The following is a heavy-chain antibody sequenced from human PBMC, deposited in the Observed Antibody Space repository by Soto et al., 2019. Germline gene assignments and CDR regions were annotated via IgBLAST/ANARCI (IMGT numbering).Heavy chain of an antibody. CDR3: ARERIAVAGTCGMDV. CDR1: GFTFSSYD. V-gene: IGHV3-13*01. J-gene: IGHJ6*02. D-gene: IGHD6-19*01. CDR2: IGTAGDT. Sequence: GGSLRLSCAASGFTFSSYDMHWVRQATGKGLEWVSAIGTAGDTYYPGSVKGRFTISRENAKNSLYLQMNSLRAEDTAVYYCARERIAVAGTCGMDVWGQGTTVTVSS.